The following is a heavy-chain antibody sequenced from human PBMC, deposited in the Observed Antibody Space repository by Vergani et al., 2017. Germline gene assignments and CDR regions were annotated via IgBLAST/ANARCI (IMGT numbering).Heavy chain of an antibody. CDR2: INYVGRT. CDR3: ARGGGDNWYFDL. CDR1: GGSINPSSSF. V-gene: IGHV4-39*01. J-gene: IGHJ2*01. D-gene: IGHD3-16*01. Sequence: QLQLQESGPGLVKPSETLSLICTVSGGSINPSSSFWGWIRLSPGKGLEWMGSINYVGRTYYIPSLQSRATVFVDTSKNQFFLNLTSVTAADTAVYYCARGGGDNWYFDLWGRGTLVTVSS.